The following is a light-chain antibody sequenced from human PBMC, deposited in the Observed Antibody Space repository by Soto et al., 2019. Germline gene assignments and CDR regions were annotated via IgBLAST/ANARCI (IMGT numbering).Light chain of an antibody. CDR2: GAS. CDR1: QSVSSN. Sequence: EIVMTQSPATLSVSPGERATLSCRASQSVSSNLAWYQQKPGQAPRLLIYGASTRATGIPTRFSGSGSVTEFSLTISRLQSDDCAVYYCQQYNNGWTFGQGTKVEIK. CDR3: QQYNNGWT. V-gene: IGKV3-15*01. J-gene: IGKJ1*01.